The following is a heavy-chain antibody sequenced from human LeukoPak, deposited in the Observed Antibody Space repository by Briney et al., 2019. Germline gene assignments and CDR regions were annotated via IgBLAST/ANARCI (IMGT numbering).Heavy chain of an antibody. Sequence: PSETLSLTCNVSGGSISNFSYYWGWIRQPPGKGLEWIGIIYYSGSTYYNPSLKSRVTISVDTSKNQFSLILSSVTAADTAVYYCARGAYHYGSGSYYFDYWGQGTLVTVSS. V-gene: IGHV4-39*07. CDR3: ARGAYHYGSGSYYFDY. CDR1: GGSISNFSYY. D-gene: IGHD3-10*01. CDR2: IYYSGST. J-gene: IGHJ4*02.